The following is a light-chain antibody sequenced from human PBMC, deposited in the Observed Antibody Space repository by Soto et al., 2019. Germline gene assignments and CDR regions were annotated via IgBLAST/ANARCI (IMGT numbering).Light chain of an antibody. CDR3: CSYAGSDTV. Sequence: QSALTQPRSVSGSPGQSVTISCTGTSSDVGGYNYVSWYQQHPGKAPKLMIYDVSKRPSGVPDRFSGSKSGNTASLTISGLQAEDEADYYGCSYAGSDTVFGGGTKLTVL. CDR1: SSDVGGYNY. J-gene: IGLJ2*01. V-gene: IGLV2-11*01. CDR2: DVS.